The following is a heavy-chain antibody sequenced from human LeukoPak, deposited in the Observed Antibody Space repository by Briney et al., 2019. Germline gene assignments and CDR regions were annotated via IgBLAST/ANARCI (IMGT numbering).Heavy chain of an antibody. CDR2: INHSGST. Sequence: SQTLSLTCTVSGGSISSGSYYWSWIRQPAGKGLEWIGAINHSGSTNYNPSLKSRVTISVHTSKNLFSLKLSSVTAADTAVYYCARDRHKYNYDGSGYPPYWGQGTLVTVSS. CDR3: ARDRHKYNYDGSGYPPY. D-gene: IGHD3-22*01. V-gene: IGHV4-61*02. CDR1: GGSISSGSYY. J-gene: IGHJ4*02.